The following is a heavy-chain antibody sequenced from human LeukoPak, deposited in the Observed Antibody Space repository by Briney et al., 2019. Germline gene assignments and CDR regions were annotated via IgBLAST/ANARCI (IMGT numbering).Heavy chain of an antibody. CDR1: GDTPHSHA. CDR2: IITAFGTA. V-gene: IGHV1-69*06. CDR3: ARDYNWIFANSSHFDY. Sequence: GASVKVSCKSSGDTPHSHAISWLRQAPGQGLEWMGRIITAFGTANYSQKFQGRVAITADKSTRTAYMEMSSLRSEDTAVYYCARDYNWIFANSSHFDYWGQGTLVTVSS. D-gene: IGHD1-20*01. J-gene: IGHJ4*02.